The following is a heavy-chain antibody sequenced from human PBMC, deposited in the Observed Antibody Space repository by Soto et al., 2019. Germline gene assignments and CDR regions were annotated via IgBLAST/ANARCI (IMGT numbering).Heavy chain of an antibody. CDR2: IIPILGIA. Sequence: SVKVSCKASGGTFSSYTISWVRQAPGQGLEWMGRIIPILGIANYAQKFQGRVTITADKSTSTAYMELSSLRSEDTAVYYCAKDPHSYGADYCFDYWGQGTLVTVSS. CDR1: GGTFSSYT. D-gene: IGHD5-18*01. CDR3: AKDPHSYGADYCFDY. J-gene: IGHJ4*02. V-gene: IGHV1-69*04.